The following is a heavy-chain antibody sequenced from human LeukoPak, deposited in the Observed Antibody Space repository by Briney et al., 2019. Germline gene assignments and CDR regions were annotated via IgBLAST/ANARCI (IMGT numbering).Heavy chain of an antibody. J-gene: IGHJ4*02. CDR3: AMSQSYYYFDY. CDR1: GFTFSSYE. D-gene: IGHD2-8*01. CDR2: ISSSGSTI. Sequence: GGSLRLSCAASGFTFSSYEMNWVRQAPGKGLEWVSYISSSGSTIYYADSVKGRFTISRDNAKNSLYLQMNSLRAEDTAVYYCAMSQSYYYFDYWGQGTLVTVSS. V-gene: IGHV3-48*03.